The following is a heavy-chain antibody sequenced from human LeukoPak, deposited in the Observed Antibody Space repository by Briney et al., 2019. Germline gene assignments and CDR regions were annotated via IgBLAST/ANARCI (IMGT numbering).Heavy chain of an antibody. D-gene: IGHD1-26*01. Sequence: GGSLRLSCAASGFTFRTYAMNWVRQAPGKGLEWVSLIHSGGITDYADSVKGRFTLSSDNSKNTLYLQMNSLRTEDTAVYYCARGFSGSLDYWGQGTLVTVSS. V-gene: IGHV3-53*01. J-gene: IGHJ4*02. CDR1: GFTFRTYA. CDR3: ARGFSGSLDY. CDR2: IHSGGIT.